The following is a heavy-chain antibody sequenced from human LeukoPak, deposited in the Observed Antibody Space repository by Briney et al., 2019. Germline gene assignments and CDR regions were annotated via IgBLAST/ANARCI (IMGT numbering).Heavy chain of an antibody. D-gene: IGHD3-10*01. Sequence: GGSLRLSCAASGFTLSSYSMNWVRQAPGKGLEWVSYISRSSSTIYYADSVKGRFTISRDNAKNSLYLQMNSLRAEDTAVYYCARDGAETGVSIWDSKGSGVNQFDYWGQGTLVTVSS. CDR2: ISRSSSTI. CDR1: GFTLSSYS. J-gene: IGHJ4*02. V-gene: IGHV3-48*04. CDR3: ARDGAETGVSIWDSKGSGVNQFDY.